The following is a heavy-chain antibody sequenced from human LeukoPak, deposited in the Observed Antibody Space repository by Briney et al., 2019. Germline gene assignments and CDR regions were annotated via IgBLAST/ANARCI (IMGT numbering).Heavy chain of an antibody. Sequence: PGGSLRLSCAASGFTFSRYWMTWVRQAPGKGLEWVANINQDASEKYYVDSVKGRFTISRDNAKNSLFVQMNSLRAEDTAVYYCAREGGSGWSLDYWGQGTLVTASS. CDR2: INQDASEK. V-gene: IGHV3-7*03. CDR3: AREGGSGWSLDY. J-gene: IGHJ4*02. CDR1: GFTFSRYW. D-gene: IGHD6-19*01.